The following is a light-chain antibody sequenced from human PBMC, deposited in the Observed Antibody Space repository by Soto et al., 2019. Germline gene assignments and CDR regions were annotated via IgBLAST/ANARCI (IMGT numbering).Light chain of an antibody. V-gene: IGLV2-14*01. CDR2: HVS. J-gene: IGLJ1*01. CDR1: TSDVGSHNY. Sequence: QSALTQPASVSGSPGQSITISCTGTTSDVGSHNYVSWYQQHPGKAPRLIIYHVSYRPSGVSNRFSGSKSGDTASLTISGLQAEDEADYYCISYTTSNTYVFGTGTKLTVL. CDR3: ISYTTSNTYV.